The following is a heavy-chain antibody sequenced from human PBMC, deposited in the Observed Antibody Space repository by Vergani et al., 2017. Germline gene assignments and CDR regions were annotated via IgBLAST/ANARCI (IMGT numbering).Heavy chain of an antibody. Sequence: QVQLVQSGAEVKKPGASVKVSCKASGYTFTGYYMHWVRQAPGQGLEWMGWINPNSGGTNYAQKFQGRVTMTRDTSISTAYMELSRLRSDDTAVYYCARDRIAARPRAPVPLGYWGQGTLVTVSS. CDR3: ARDRIAARPRAPVPLGY. CDR2: INPNSGGT. D-gene: IGHD6-6*01. J-gene: IGHJ4*02. CDR1: GYTFTGYY. V-gene: IGHV1-2*02.